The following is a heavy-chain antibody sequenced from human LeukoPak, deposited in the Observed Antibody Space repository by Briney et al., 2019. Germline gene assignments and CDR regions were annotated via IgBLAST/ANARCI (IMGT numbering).Heavy chain of an antibody. CDR1: GFTFSSYA. V-gene: IGHV3-23*01. D-gene: IGHD2-2*01. CDR3: GVDIVVVPGAPNWFDP. Sequence: PGGSLRLSCAASGFTFSSYAMSWVRQAPGKGLEWVSAISGSGDSTYYADSAKGRFTISRDNSKNTLYLQMNSLRAEDTAVYYCGVDIVVVPGAPNWFDPWGQGTLVTVSS. CDR2: ISGSGDST. J-gene: IGHJ5*02.